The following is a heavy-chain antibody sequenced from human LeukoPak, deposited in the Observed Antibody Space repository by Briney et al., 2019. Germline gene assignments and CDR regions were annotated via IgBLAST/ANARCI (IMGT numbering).Heavy chain of an antibody. CDR1: GFTFSTYS. CDR2: IGRDSSTI. D-gene: IGHD2-2*01. Sequence: PGGSLRLYCAASGFTFSTYSMNWVRQAPGKGLEWLSYIGRDSSTIYYADSVKGRFTISRDNAKNSLYLQMNSLRAEDTAVYYCARVGVSCSSTSCYVFVYWGQGTLVTVSS. V-gene: IGHV3-48*01. CDR3: ARVGVSCSSTSCYVFVY. J-gene: IGHJ4*02.